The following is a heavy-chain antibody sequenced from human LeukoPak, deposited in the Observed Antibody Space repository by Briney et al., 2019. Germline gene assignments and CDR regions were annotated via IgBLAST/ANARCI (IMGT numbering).Heavy chain of an antibody. J-gene: IGHJ3*02. Sequence: PGGSLRLSCAASGFTFSSYSMNWVRQAPGKGLEWVSYISSSSTTIYYADSVKGRFTISRDNAKNSLYLQMNSLRAEDTAVYYCARDGPYCSSTSCYGLDAFDIWGQGTMVTVSS. D-gene: IGHD2-2*01. CDR3: ARDGPYCSSTSCYGLDAFDI. CDR1: GFTFSSYS. V-gene: IGHV3-48*01. CDR2: ISSSSTTI.